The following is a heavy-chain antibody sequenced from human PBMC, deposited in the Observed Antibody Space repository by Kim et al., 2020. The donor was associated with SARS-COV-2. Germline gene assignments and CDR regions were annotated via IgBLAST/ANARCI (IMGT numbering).Heavy chain of an antibody. J-gene: IGHJ6*02. Sequence: QKFQGRVTITADESTSTAYMELSSLRSEDTAVYYCASAILGEYSYGVMDVWGQGTTVTVSS. CDR3: ASAILGEYSYGVMDV. D-gene: IGHD5-18*01. V-gene: IGHV1-69*01.